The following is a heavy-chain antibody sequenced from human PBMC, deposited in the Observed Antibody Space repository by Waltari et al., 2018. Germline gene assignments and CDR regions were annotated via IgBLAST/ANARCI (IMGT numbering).Heavy chain of an antibody. CDR1: GGSFSSFA. Sequence: QVQLVQSGAEVKQPESSVKVSCKASGGSFSSFAISWVRQAPGQGLEWMGGLIPILGLANYAQKFQGRPTIIADESTSTAYMELSSLRSEDTAVYYCVRNKDGGVTTSDYWGQGTLVTVSS. D-gene: IGHD2-21*02. V-gene: IGHV1-69*04. CDR2: LIPILGLA. J-gene: IGHJ4*02. CDR3: VRNKDGGVTTSDY.